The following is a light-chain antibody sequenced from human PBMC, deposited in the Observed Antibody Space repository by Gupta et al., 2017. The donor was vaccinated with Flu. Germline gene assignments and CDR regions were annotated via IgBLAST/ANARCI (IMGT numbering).Light chain of an antibody. CDR1: NSYVGGYNF. V-gene: IGLV2-8*01. Sequence: QSALTQPPSASGSPGQSVTISCTGTNSYVGGYNFVSWYQQHPGKAPKLMIYEVTKRPPGVPDRFSGSKSGNTASLTVSGLQAEDEADYYCSSYVGSNVFVFGTGTKVTVL. J-gene: IGLJ1*01. CDR2: EVT. CDR3: SSYVGSNVFV.